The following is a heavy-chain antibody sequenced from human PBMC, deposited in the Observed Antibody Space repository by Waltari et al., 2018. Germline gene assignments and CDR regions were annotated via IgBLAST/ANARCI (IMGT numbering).Heavy chain of an antibody. D-gene: IGHD3-9*01. CDR3: AGLIGLNYFNY. Sequence: QVQLQESGPGLVEPSETLSLTCPVSAVSINTYFWAWIRQSPGKGLEWIGYSYHTGSTNYNPSLRSRVSISVDTSKNQLSLNLTSVTAADTAVYYCAGLIGLNYFNYWGQGTLVTVSS. CDR1: AVSINTYF. J-gene: IGHJ4*02. CDR2: SYHTGST. V-gene: IGHV4-59*01.